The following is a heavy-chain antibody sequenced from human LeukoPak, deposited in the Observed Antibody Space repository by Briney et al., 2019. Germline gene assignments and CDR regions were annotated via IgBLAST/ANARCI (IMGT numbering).Heavy chain of an antibody. V-gene: IGHV1-18*01. CDR2: ISAYNGNT. J-gene: IGHJ4*02. CDR1: GYTFTRYG. D-gene: IGHD2-15*01. CDR3: ASHSVVVVGPYYFDD. Sequence: GTSVKVSCKASGYTFTRYGISWVRQAPGHGLEWMGWISAYNGNTNYAQKLQGRVTMTTDTSTSTAYMELRRLRSDDTAVYYCASHSVVVVGPYYFDDWGQGTLVTVSS.